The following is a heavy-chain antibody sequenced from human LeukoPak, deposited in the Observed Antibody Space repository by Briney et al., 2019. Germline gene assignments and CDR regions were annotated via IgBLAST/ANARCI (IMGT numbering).Heavy chain of an antibody. V-gene: IGHV3-53*01. J-gene: IGHJ4*02. D-gene: IGHD3-10*01. Sequence: GGSLRLSCAASGVTFSSYSVNWVRQATGKGLEWGSVISSCSSTYYADSVKARFNISRDNSKTTLYLQMISLRSVDTAVSYCARGMLRGPFPHDYWGQGTLVTVSS. CDR2: ISSCSST. CDR1: GVTFSSYS. CDR3: ARGMLRGPFPHDY.